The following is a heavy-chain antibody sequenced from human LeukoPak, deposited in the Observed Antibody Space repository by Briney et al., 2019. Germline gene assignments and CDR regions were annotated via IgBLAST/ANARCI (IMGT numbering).Heavy chain of an antibody. J-gene: IGHJ4*02. CDR2: IYYSGST. CDR3: ARATGDDYDFWSGYTPGEMYYFDY. CDR1: GGSISSYY. D-gene: IGHD3-3*01. Sequence: SETLSLTCTVSGGSISSYYWSWIRQPPGKGLEWIGYIYYSGSTNYNPSLKSRVTISVDTSKNQFSLKLSSVTAADTAVYYCARATGDDYDFWSGYTPGEMYYFDYWGQGTLVTVSS. V-gene: IGHV4-59*01.